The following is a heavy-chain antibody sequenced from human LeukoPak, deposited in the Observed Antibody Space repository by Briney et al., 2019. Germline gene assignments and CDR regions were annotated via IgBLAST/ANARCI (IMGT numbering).Heavy chain of an antibody. CDR2: INPSGGST. J-gene: IGHJ3*02. Sequence: EASVKVSCKASGYTFTSYYMHLVRQAPGQGLEWMGIINPSGGSTSYAQKFQGRVAMTRDTSTSTVYMELSSLRSEDTAVYYCARVRSRVRGACDIWGQGTMVTVSS. V-gene: IGHV1-46*01. D-gene: IGHD3-10*01. CDR1: GYTFTSYY. CDR3: ARVRSRVRGACDI.